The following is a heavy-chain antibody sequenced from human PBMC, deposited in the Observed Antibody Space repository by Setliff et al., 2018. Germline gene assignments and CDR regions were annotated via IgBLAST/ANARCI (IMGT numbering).Heavy chain of an antibody. CDR3: ARGEHIVSGDFYHYIDV. D-gene: IGHD2-15*01. V-gene: IGHV1-2*02. CDR1: GYTFTAYY. Sequence: ASVKVSCKASGYTFTAYYIHWVRQAPGQGLEWMGWINPNAGNINYIQKFQGRVTMTRDTSISTAYMELRRLKSDDTAVYYCARGEHIVSGDFYHYIDVWGKGTTVTAP. CDR2: INPNAGNI. J-gene: IGHJ6*03.